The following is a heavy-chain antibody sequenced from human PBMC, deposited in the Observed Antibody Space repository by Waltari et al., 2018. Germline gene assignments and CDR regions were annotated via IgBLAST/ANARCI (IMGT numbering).Heavy chain of an antibody. D-gene: IGHD3-3*01. CDR2: IYYSGST. Sequence: QLQLQESGPGLVKPSETLSLTCTVSGGSISSSSSYWGWIRQPPGRGLEWIGSIYYSGSTYYNPSLKGRVTISVDTSKTQFSLKLSSVTAADTAVYYCIRGDFWSGYYREYYFDYWGQGTLVTVSS. CDR1: GGSISSSSSY. J-gene: IGHJ4*02. CDR3: IRGDFWSGYYREYYFDY. V-gene: IGHV4-39*07.